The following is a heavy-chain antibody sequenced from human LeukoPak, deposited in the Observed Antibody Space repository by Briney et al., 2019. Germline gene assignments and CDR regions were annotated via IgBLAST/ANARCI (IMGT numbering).Heavy chain of an antibody. Sequence: GGSLRLSCAASGFTFGSYAMHWVRQAPGKGLEWVAVISDDGVKKYYADSVKGRFTISRDNAKDTLYLQMNSLRAEDTAVYYCAKRSYSSSWSFDYWGQGTLVTVSS. CDR2: ISDDGVKK. D-gene: IGHD6-13*01. CDR3: AKRSYSSSWSFDY. CDR1: GFTFGSYA. V-gene: IGHV3-30*18. J-gene: IGHJ4*02.